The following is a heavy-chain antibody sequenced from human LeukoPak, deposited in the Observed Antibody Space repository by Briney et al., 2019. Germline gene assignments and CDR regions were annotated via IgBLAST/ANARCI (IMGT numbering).Heavy chain of an antibody. Sequence: GGSLRLSCAASGFXXSXYWMRWVXXVPGKXLVXVSRXNSDGRNINYADSVKGRFTISRDNAENTLYLQMNSLRVEDTAVYYCARGINSRYYNGLDVWGQGTTVTVSS. V-gene: IGHV3-74*01. CDR2: XNSDGRNI. J-gene: IGHJ6*02. CDR3: ARGINSRYYNGLDV. D-gene: IGHD4-11*01. CDR1: GFXXSXYW.